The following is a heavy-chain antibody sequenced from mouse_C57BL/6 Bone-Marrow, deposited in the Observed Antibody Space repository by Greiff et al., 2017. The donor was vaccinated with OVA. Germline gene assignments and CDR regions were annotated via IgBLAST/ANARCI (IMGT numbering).Heavy chain of an antibody. Sequence: EVQLVESGGGLVKPGGSLKLSCAASGFTFSSYTMSWVRQTPEKRLEWVATISRGGGNTYYPDSVKGRFTISRDNAKNTLYLQMSSLRSEDTALYYCARHGYYDDMDDWGQGTSVTVSS. J-gene: IGHJ4*01. CDR1: GFTFSSYT. V-gene: IGHV5-9*01. D-gene: IGHD1-2*01. CDR3: ARHGYYDDMDD. CDR2: ISRGGGNT.